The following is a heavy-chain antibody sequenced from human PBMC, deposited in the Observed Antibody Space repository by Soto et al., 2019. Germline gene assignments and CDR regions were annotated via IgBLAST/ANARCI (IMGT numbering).Heavy chain of an antibody. D-gene: IGHD3-9*01. CDR2: ISHSGGST. CDR1: GFTFSNAW. CDR3: ATINDFLTGSDLYLDY. Sequence: GGSLRLSCAASGFTFSNAWINWVRQAPGKGLEWVLSISHSGGSTYYAGSVKGRFTISRDNSKNTLYLQMNSLRAEDTAVYYCATINDFLTGSDLYLDYWGQGTLVTVSS. J-gene: IGHJ4*01. V-gene: IGHV3-23*01.